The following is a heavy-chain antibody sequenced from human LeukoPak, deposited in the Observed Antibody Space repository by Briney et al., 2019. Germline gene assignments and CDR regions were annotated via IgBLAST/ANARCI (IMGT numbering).Heavy chain of an antibody. CDR2: ISSSGSTT. V-gene: IGHV3-48*03. CDR3: ARGRDGYNFHY. D-gene: IGHD5-24*01. Sequence: PGGSLRLSCAASGFTFSSYEMNWVRQAPGKGLEWVSYISSSGSTTYYADSVKGRFTISRDNSKNTLYLQMNSLRAEDTAVYYCARGRDGYNFHYWGQGTLVTVSS. CDR1: GFTFSSYE. J-gene: IGHJ4*02.